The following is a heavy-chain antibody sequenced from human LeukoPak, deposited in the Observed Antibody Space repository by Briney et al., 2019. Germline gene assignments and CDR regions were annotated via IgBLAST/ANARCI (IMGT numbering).Heavy chain of an antibody. Sequence: PGGSLRLSCAASGFTFSSYSMNWVRQAPGKGLEWVSSISSRSTYIYHADSVKGRFTISRDNAKNSLYLQMNSLRAEDTAVYYCARVPAGVIGMKDAFDIWGQGTTVTVSS. D-gene: IGHD3-16*02. CDR3: ARVPAGVIGMKDAFDI. CDR1: GFTFSSYS. V-gene: IGHV3-21*01. CDR2: ISSRSTYI. J-gene: IGHJ3*02.